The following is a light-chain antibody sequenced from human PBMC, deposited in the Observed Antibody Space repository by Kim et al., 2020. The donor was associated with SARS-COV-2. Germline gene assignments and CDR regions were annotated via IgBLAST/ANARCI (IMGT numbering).Light chain of an antibody. CDR2: EVS. CDR1: SSDVGSYNL. CDR3: CSYAGSSTYVV. V-gene: IGLV2-23*02. J-gene: IGLJ2*01. Sequence: QSITISCTGTSSDVGSYNLVSWYQQHPGKAPKLLIYEVSKRPSGVSNRFSGSKSGKTASLAISGLQAEDEADYYCCSYAGSSTYVVFGGGTQLTVL.